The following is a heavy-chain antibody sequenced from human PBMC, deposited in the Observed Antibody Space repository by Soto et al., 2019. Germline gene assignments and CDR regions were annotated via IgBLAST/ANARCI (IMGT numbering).Heavy chain of an antibody. D-gene: IGHD6-13*01. CDR2: INHSGST. CDR1: GGSFSGYY. J-gene: IGHJ3*02. Sequence: QVQLQQWGAGLLKPSETLSLTCAVYGGSFSGYYWSWIRQPPRKGLEWIGEINHSGSTNYNPSLKSRVTISVDTSKNQFSLKRTSVTAADTAVYYCARVGYSSSWYRRGAFYIWGQGTMVTVSS. V-gene: IGHV4-34*01. CDR3: ARVGYSSSWYRRGAFYI.